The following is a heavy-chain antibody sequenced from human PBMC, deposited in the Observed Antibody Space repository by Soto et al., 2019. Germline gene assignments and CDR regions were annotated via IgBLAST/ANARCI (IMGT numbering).Heavy chain of an antibody. D-gene: IGHD1-1*01. J-gene: IGHJ5*02. CDR2: IYYSGST. CDR3: ARDGRSGRWFDP. V-gene: IGHV4-31*03. CDR1: GGSISSGGYY. Sequence: SETLSLTCTVSGGSISSGGYYWSWIRQHPGKGLEWIGYIYYSGSTYYNPSLKSRVTISVDTSKNQFSLKLSSVTAADTAVYSCARDGRSGRWFDPWGQGTLVTVSS.